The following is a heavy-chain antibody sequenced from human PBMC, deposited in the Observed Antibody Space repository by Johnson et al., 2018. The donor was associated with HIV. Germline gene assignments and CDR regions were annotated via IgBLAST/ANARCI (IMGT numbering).Heavy chain of an antibody. V-gene: IGHV3-20*04. CDR2: INWNGGST. CDR1: GFTFDEYG. Sequence: EQLVESGGGVVRPGGSLRLSCAASGFTFDEYGLSWVRQVPGKGLEWVSGINWNGGSTNYADSVKGRFTISRDNAKNSLYLQMNRLRAEETAVYYCARDGMIEGTFDIWGQGTMVTVSS. J-gene: IGHJ3*02. CDR3: ARDGMIEGTFDI. D-gene: IGHD3-22*01.